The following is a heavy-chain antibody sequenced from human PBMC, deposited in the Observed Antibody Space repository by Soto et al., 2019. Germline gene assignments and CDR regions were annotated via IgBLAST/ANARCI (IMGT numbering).Heavy chain of an antibody. J-gene: IGHJ6*02. D-gene: IGHD3-10*01. V-gene: IGHV3-33*01. CDR2: IWYDGSKE. CDR1: GLNFNRNG. Sequence: QVQLVESGGGVVQPGRSLRLSCAASGLNFNRNGMHWVRQAPGKGLEWVAVIWYDGSKESYSDSVKGRFTISRDNSKNMLYLQMNSVRVEDTAVYFCARDRSAVNYLYYGMDVWGQGTTVTVSS. CDR3: ARDRSAVNYLYYGMDV.